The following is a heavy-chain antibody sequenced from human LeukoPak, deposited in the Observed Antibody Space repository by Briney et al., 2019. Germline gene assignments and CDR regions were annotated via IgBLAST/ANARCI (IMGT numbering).Heavy chain of an antibody. CDR2: ISSSSSYT. CDR1: GFTFSDYY. V-gene: IGHV3-11*03. J-gene: IGHJ4*02. CDR3: AKYFGGNFDY. D-gene: IGHD3-16*01. Sequence: GGSLRLSCAASGFTFSDYYMSWIRQAPGKGLEWVSYISSSSSYTNYADSVKGRFTISRDNAKNSLYLQMNSLRAEDTAVYYCAKYFGGNFDYWGQGTLVTVSS.